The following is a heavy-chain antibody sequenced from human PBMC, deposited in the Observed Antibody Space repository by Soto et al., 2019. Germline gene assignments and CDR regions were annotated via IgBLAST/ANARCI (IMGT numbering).Heavy chain of an antibody. J-gene: IGHJ6*02. CDR1: GGTFSSYA. CDR3: ARGESSSWFRSDYYCGMDV. V-gene: IGHV1-69*01. D-gene: IGHD6-13*01. CDR2: IIPIFGTA. Sequence: QVQLVQSGAEVKKPGSSVKVSCKASGGTFSSYAISWVRQAPGQGLEWMGGIIPIFGTANYAQKVQGRVPITADESTSTAYMDQRSLGSADTAVYYCARGESSSWFRSDYYCGMDVWGQGTTVTVSS.